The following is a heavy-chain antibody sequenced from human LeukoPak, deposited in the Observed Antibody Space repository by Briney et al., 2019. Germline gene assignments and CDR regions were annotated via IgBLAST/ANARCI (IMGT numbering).Heavy chain of an antibody. J-gene: IGHJ4*02. V-gene: IGHV1-18*01. Sequence: ASVKDSCKASGYTFTSFVISWVRPAPGEGLEWMGWISAYNGNTYYAQKLQGRVTMTTDTSTSTAYMELRSLRSDDTAVYYCARGRGDHLVDYWGQGTLVTVSS. CDR2: ISAYNGNT. CDR1: GYTFTSFV. D-gene: IGHD2-21*02. CDR3: ARGRGDHLVDY.